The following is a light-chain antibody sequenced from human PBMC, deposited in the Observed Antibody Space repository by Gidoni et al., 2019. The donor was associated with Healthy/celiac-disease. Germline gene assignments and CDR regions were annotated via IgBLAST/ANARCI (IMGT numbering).Light chain of an antibody. CDR3: AAWDDSLNGYV. Sequence: QSVLTQPPSASGTPGQRVTTSCSGSSSNIGSNTVNWYQQLPGTAPKLLIYSNNQRPSGVPDRFSGSTSGTSASLAISGLQSEDEADYYCAAWDDSLNGYVFGTGTKVTVL. J-gene: IGLJ1*01. V-gene: IGLV1-44*01. CDR2: SNN. CDR1: SSNIGSNT.